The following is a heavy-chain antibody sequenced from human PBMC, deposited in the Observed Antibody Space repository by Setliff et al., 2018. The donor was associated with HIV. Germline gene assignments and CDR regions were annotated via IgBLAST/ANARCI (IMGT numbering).Heavy chain of an antibody. CDR2: ISQSGNT. Sequence: SETLSLTCAVSGYSISSASYWGWLRQPPGKGLEWIGSISQSGNTYYTPSLKSRVTISVDTSKNEFSLKVSSVTATDTAIYYCARRSREDAFDVWGQGTMATVSS. CDR1: GYSISSASY. V-gene: IGHV4-38-2*01. J-gene: IGHJ3*01. CDR3: ARRSREDAFDV.